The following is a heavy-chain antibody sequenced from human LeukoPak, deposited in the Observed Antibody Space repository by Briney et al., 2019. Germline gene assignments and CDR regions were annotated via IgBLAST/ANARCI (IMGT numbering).Heavy chain of an antibody. CDR1: GGSISSSGYY. CDR3: ATSPQYGGY. CDR2: MYYSGST. D-gene: IGHD4-23*01. Sequence: PSETLSLTCTVSGGSISSSGYYWGWIRQPPGKGLEWIGTMYYSGSTQYNPSLKSRFTISVDTSKNQFSLKLSSVTAADTAVYYCATSPQYGGYLGQGTLVTVSS. J-gene: IGHJ4*02. V-gene: IGHV4-39*01.